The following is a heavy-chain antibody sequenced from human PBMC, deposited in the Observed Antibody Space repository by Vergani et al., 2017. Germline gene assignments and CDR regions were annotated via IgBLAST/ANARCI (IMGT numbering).Heavy chain of an antibody. CDR3: AKHVKGWCIDY. D-gene: IGHD4/OR15-4a*01. V-gene: IGHV1-2*02. CDR2: INPNSGGT. J-gene: IGHJ4*02. Sequence: QVQLVQSGAEVKKPGASVKVSCKASGYTFTGYYMHWVRQAPGQGLEWMGWINPNSGGTNYAQKFQGRVTMTRDTSMSTAYMELNSLRTDDTATYYCAKHVKGWCIDYWGQGIQVIVSS. CDR1: GYTFTGYY.